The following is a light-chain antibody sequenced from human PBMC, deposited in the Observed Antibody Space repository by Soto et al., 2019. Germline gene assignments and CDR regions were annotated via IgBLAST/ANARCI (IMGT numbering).Light chain of an antibody. J-gene: IGKJ1*01. CDR1: QTINNW. Sequence: DIQMTQSPSTLSASVGDRVTITCRASQTINNWLAWYQQKPGEAPKLLMYRASNSADGVPSRFSGSGSGTEDTLTVSSLQPDDFASYYCQQYHIYATFGQGTSVEVK. CDR2: RAS. CDR3: QQYHIYAT. V-gene: IGKV1-5*03.